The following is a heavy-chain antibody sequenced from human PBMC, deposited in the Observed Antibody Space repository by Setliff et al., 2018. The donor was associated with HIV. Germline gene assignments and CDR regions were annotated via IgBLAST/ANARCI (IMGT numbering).Heavy chain of an antibody. CDR2: ISWDGYNT. J-gene: IGHJ5*02. Sequence: GGSLRLSCAASGFTFDDYTMHWVRQAPGKAPEWVSLISWDGYNTYYADSVQGRFTISRDNAKNSVYLDMDSLRADDTAVYYCARGPPSGTTRRNNWFDPWGQGTLVTVS. CDR3: ARGPPSGTTRRNNWFDP. D-gene: IGHD1-1*01. V-gene: IGHV3-43*01. CDR1: GFTFDDYT.